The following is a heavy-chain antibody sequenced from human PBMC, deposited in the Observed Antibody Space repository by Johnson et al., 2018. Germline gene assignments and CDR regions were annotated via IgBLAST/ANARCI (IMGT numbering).Heavy chain of an antibody. CDR2: INSRGRNT. V-gene: IGHV3-11*01. Sequence: QVQLVQSGGGLVKPGGSLRLCCAASGLPFSDYYMSCIRQAHGRGLEWISDINSRGRNTNYAESVKGRFTLARDNAKHSLYLQMNRRRAEDTAIYYCVETTMLTGRTYHYYGMDVWGQGATVTVSS. CDR1: GLPFSDYY. CDR3: VETTMLTGRTYHYYGMDV. D-gene: IGHD3-10*02. J-gene: IGHJ6*02.